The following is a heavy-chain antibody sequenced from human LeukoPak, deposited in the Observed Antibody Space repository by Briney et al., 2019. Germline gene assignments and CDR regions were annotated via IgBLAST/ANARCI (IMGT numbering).Heavy chain of an antibody. Sequence: SETLSLTCTVSGYSINSGYYWSWIRQPPGKGLEWIGEINHSGSTNYNPSLKSRVTISVDTSKNQFSLKLSSVTAADTAVYYCARERIQLWLREIQNFDYWGQGTLVTVSS. V-gene: IGHV4-38-2*02. CDR3: ARERIQLWLREIQNFDY. CDR1: GYSINSGYY. J-gene: IGHJ4*02. D-gene: IGHD5-18*01. CDR2: INHSGST.